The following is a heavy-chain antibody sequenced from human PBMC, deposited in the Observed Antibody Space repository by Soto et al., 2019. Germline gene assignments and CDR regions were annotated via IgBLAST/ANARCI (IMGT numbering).Heavy chain of an antibody. D-gene: IGHD7-27*01. J-gene: IGHJ3*02. CDR2: ISAYNGNT. CDR1: GYTFTSYG. Sequence: ASVKVSCKASGYTFTSYGISWVRQAPGQGLEWMGWISAYNGNTNYAQKLQGRVTMTTDTSTSTAYMELRSLRSDDTAVYYCARERGDRLKDAFDIWGQGTMVTVSS. V-gene: IGHV1-18*01. CDR3: ARERGDRLKDAFDI.